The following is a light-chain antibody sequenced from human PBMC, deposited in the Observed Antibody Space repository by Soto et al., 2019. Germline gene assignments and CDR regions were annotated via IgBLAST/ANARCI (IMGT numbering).Light chain of an antibody. Sequence: DIHMTQSPSTLPASVGDRVTITCRASQSIINWLAWYQQKPGKAPNLLIYDASSLQSGVPSRFSGSGFGTEFTLTISSLQPGDFATYYCQQYSSRSTFGQGTKVDIK. J-gene: IGKJ1*01. CDR3: QQYSSRST. CDR2: DAS. CDR1: QSIINW. V-gene: IGKV1-5*01.